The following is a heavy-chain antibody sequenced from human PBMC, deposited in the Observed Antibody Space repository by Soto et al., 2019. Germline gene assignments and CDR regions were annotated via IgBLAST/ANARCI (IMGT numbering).Heavy chain of an antibody. J-gene: IGHJ6*02. D-gene: IGHD3-10*01. CDR3: ATSYGSGSYYYYYGMDV. CDR1: GFTFSSYS. V-gene: IGHV3-21*01. CDR2: ISSSSSYI. Sequence: EVQLVESGGGLDKPGGSLRLSCAASGFTFSSYSMNWVRQAPGKGLEWVSSISSSSSYIYYADSVKGRFTISRDNAKNSLYLQMNSLRAEDTAVYYCATSYGSGSYYYYYGMDVWGQGTTVTVSS.